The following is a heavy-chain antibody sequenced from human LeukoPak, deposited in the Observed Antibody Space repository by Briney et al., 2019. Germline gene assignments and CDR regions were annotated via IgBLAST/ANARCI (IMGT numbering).Heavy chain of an antibody. Sequence: GGSLRLSCAASGFTLSTYWMTWVRQAPGKGLEWVANMKGDGSEIHYVDSVKGRFTISRDNAKNSLYLQMNSLRAEDTAVYYCARPGYTAAYDLWGQGTMFTVSS. CDR3: ARPGYTAAYDL. D-gene: IGHD3-9*01. CDR2: MKGDGSEI. J-gene: IGHJ3*01. CDR1: GFTLSTYW. V-gene: IGHV3-7*01.